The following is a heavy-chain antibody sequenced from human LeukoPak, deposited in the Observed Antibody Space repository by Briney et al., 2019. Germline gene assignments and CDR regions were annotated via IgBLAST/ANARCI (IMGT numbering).Heavy chain of an antibody. V-gene: IGHV4-59*01. CDR1: TASLRTYF. Sequence: PSETLSLTCTLATASLRTYFWNWLRHPPEKGLEWIGYIYFGGTTYYNPSLKSRVTISVDTSKNKFSLKLSSVTAADTAVYYCARADYGGNSAAFDIWGQGTMVTVSS. D-gene: IGHD4-23*01. J-gene: IGHJ3*02. CDR3: ARADYGGNSAAFDI. CDR2: IYFGGTT.